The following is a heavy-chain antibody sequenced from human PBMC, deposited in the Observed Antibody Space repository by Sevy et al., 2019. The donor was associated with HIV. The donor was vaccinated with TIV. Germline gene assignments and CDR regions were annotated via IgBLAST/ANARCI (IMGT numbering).Heavy chain of an antibody. CDR3: AKDWASTIFGVRWERYFQH. Sequence: GGSLRLSCAASGFTFSSYAMSWVRQAPGKGLEWVSTISGSGGSTYYADSEKCRFTISRDDSKNMQYLQMNSLRAEYTAVYYCAKDWASTIFGVRWERYFQHWGQGTLVTVSS. J-gene: IGHJ1*01. D-gene: IGHD3-3*01. CDR1: GFTFSSYA. V-gene: IGHV3-23*01. CDR2: ISGSGGST.